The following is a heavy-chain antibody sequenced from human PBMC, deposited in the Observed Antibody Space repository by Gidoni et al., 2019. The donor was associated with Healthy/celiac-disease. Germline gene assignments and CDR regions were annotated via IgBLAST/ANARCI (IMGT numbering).Heavy chain of an antibody. V-gene: IGHV4-39*01. D-gene: IGHD3-16*01. CDR3: ARHIYVCRAFDI. J-gene: IGHJ3*02. Sequence: QLQLQESGPGLVKPSETLSLTCTVSGGSISSSSYYWGWSRQPPGKGLEWFGSIYYSGSTYYNPSLKSRVTISVGTSKNQFSLKLISVTAADTAVYYCARHIYVCRAFDIWGQGTMVTVSS. CDR2: IYYSGST. CDR1: GGSISSSSYY.